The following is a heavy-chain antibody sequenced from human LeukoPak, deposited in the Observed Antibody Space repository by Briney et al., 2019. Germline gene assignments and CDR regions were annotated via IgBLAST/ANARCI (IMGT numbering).Heavy chain of an antibody. CDR1: GFTFSSYG. J-gene: IGHJ3*02. Sequence: GRSLRLSCAASGFTFSSYGMHWVRQAPGKGLEWVAVIWYDGSNKYYADSEKGRFTISRDNSKNTLYLQMNSLRAEDTAVYYCAREARLSPAFDIWGQGTMVTVSS. CDR2: IWYDGSNK. CDR3: AREARLSPAFDI. V-gene: IGHV3-33*01.